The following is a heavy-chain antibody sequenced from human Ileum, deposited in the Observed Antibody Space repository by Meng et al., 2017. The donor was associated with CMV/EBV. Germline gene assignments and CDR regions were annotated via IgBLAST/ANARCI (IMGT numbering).Heavy chain of an antibody. CDR3: ARGGGLPYYYDSSGYYPFFDY. J-gene: IGHJ4*02. D-gene: IGHD3-22*01. V-gene: IGHV4-31*02. CDR1: GGYY. CDR2: IYYSGST. Sequence: GGYYLSWSRQHPGKGLEWIGYIYYSGSTYYNPSLKSRVIISVDTSKDQFSLKLSSVTAADTAVYYCARGGGLPYYYDSSGYYPFFDYWGQGTLVTVSS.